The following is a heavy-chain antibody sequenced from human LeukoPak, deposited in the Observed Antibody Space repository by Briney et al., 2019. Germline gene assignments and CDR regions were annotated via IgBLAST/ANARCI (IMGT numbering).Heavy chain of an antibody. Sequence: PSETLSLTCTVSGGSISSSSYYWGWIRQPPGKGLEWIGSIYYSGSTYYNPSLKSRVTISVDTSKNQFSLKLSSVTAADTAVYYCARPRGDYVLPNWFDPWGQGTLVTVSS. CDR3: ARPRGDYVLPNWFDP. CDR1: GGSISSSSYY. CDR2: IYYSGST. J-gene: IGHJ5*02. V-gene: IGHV4-39*01. D-gene: IGHD4-17*01.